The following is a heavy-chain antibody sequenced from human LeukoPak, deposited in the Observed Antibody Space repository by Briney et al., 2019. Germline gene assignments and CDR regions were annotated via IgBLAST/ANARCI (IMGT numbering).Heavy chain of an antibody. CDR3: AGARIAAPLLDY. V-gene: IGHV3-48*03. J-gene: IGHJ4*02. CDR2: ISDHGKSR. D-gene: IGHD6-13*01. Sequence: GGSLRLSCVASGFIFSNYEMNWVRETPGRGLEWVSYISDHGKSRNYVDSVKGRFTISRDNAKNSLYLQMNSLRVEDTAIYFCAGARIAAPLLDYWGQGTLVTVSS. CDR1: GFIFSNYE.